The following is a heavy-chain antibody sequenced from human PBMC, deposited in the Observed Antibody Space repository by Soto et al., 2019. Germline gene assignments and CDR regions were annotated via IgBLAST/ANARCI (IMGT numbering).Heavy chain of an antibody. Sequence: EVQLLESGGGLVQPGGSLRLSCAASGFTFSSYAMSWVRQAPGKGLEWVSAISGSGGSTYYADSVKGRFTISSDNSKTTLYLQMNSLRAEDTAVYYCAKVISHSINYYYGMDVWGQGTTVTVSS. CDR2: ISGSGGST. D-gene: IGHD2-21*01. V-gene: IGHV3-23*01. CDR1: GFTFSSYA. CDR3: AKVISHSINYYYGMDV. J-gene: IGHJ6*02.